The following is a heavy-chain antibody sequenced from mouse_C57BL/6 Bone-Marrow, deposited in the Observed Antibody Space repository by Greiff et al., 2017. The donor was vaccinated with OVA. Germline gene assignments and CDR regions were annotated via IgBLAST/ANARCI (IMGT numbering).Heavy chain of an antibody. D-gene: IGHD4-1*01. CDR3: ASFPNWDGCLWWYFDV. V-gene: IGHV5-4*03. Sequence: EVMLVESGGGLVKPGGSLKLSCAASGFTFSSYAMSWVRQTPEKRLEWVATISDGGSYTYYPDNVKGRFTISRDNAKNNLYLQMSHLKSEDTAMYYCASFPNWDGCLWWYFDVWGTGTTVTVSS. CDR1: GFTFSSYA. CDR2: ISDGGSYT. J-gene: IGHJ1*03.